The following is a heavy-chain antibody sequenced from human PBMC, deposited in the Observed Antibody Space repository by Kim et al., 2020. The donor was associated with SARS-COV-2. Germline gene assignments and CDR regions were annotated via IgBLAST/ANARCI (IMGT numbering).Heavy chain of an antibody. CDR3: ARDPNDYGNDYYYYYGMDV. J-gene: IGHJ6*02. CDR2: ISAYNGNT. CDR1: GYTFTSYG. D-gene: IGHD4-17*01. V-gene: IGHV1-18*04. Sequence: ASVKVSCKASGYTFTSYGISWVRQAPGQGLEWMGWISAYNGNTNYAQKLQGRVTMTTDTSTSTAYMELRSPRSDDTAVYYCARDPNDYGNDYYYYYGMDVWGQGTTVTVSS.